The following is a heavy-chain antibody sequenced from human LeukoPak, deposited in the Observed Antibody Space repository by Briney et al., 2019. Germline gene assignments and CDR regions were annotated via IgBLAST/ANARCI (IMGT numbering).Heavy chain of an antibody. CDR3: ARDHRTSLVRGVMNPFDM. Sequence: GRSLRLSCAASGLTFSSHNMNCVRQAPGKGLEWVSYITPSSSTIFYADSVKGRFTISRDNAKNSLYLQMNSLRDEDTAVYYCARDHRTSLVRGVMNPFDMWGQGTMVTVSS. CDR1: GLTFSSHN. V-gene: IGHV3-48*02. D-gene: IGHD3-10*01. CDR2: ITPSSSTI. J-gene: IGHJ3*02.